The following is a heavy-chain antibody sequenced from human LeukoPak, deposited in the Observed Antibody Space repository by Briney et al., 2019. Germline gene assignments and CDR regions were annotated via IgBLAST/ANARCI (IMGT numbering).Heavy chain of an antibody. J-gene: IGHJ3*02. CDR3: ARDPTTVTKGFDI. D-gene: IGHD4-17*01. CDR1: GFTFSSYA. V-gene: IGHV3-23*01. Sequence: PGGSLRLSCEASGFTFSSYAMDWVRQAPGRGLEWVSALNHNGRNTYYADSVKGRFTISRDNSRNTLYLQMNTLRAEDTALYYCARDPTTVTKGFDIWGQGTLVTVSS. CDR2: LNHNGRNT.